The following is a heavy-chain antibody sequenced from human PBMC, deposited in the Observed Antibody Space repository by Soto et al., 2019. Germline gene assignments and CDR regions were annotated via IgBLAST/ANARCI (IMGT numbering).Heavy chain of an antibody. CDR1: GYSFADYW. D-gene: IGHD2-21*02. Sequence: GESLKISCQGSGYSFADYWVAWVRQVPGKGLEPIGIIWPRDSDTRYSPSFQGQVTISADKSFNTAYLQWSNLKASDTAMYYCARHSCYGDCYGSYADWGQGTLVTVAS. J-gene: IGHJ4*02. V-gene: IGHV5-51*01. CDR2: IWPRDSDT. CDR3: ARHSCYGDCYGSYAD.